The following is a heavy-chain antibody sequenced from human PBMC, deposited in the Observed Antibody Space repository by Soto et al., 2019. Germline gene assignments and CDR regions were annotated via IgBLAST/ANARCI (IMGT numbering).Heavy chain of an antibody. CDR3: AREIAAAGPYYYYGMDV. CDR2: ISGSGGST. D-gene: IGHD6-13*01. J-gene: IGHJ6*02. CDR1: GFTFSSYA. Sequence: PGGSLRLSCAASGFTFSSYAMSWVRQAPGRGLEWVSAISGSGGSTYYADSVKGRFTISRDNSKNTLYLQMNSLRAEDTAVYYCAREIAAAGPYYYYGMDVWGQGTTVTVSS. V-gene: IGHV3-23*01.